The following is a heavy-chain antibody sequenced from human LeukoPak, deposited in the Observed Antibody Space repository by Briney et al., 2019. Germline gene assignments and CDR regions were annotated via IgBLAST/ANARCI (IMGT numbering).Heavy chain of an antibody. CDR3: TRALAQGYSSGWYLVGLDS. CDR1: GFTFSSYG. D-gene: IGHD6-19*01. J-gene: IGHJ4*02. V-gene: IGHV3-23*01. Sequence: GGSLRLSCAASGFTFSSYGMSWVRQAPGKGLEWVSAISGSGGSKYYADSVKGRFTISRDNSKNKLYLQMNSLKTEDTAVYYCTRALAQGYSSGWYLVGLDSWGQGTLVTVSS. CDR2: ISGSGGSK.